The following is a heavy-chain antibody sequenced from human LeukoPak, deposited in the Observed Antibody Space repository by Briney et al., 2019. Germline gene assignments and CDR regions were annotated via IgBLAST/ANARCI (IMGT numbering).Heavy chain of an antibody. D-gene: IGHD5-18*01. CDR1: GVSISSSYSY. V-gene: IGHV4-39*07. Sequence: SETLSLTCTVSGVSISSSYSYWGWIRQPPGMGLEWIGSIYYTGNTYYNASLKSQVSISIDTSKNQFSLKLTSVTAADTAVYYCARDAVDTADAFDIWGQGTMVTVSS. CDR2: IYYTGNT. CDR3: ARDAVDTADAFDI. J-gene: IGHJ3*02.